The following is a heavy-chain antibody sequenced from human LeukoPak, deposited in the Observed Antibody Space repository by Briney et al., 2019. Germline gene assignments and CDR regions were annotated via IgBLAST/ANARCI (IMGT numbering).Heavy chain of an antibody. Sequence: PSDTLSLPCSVSGDSVSSDSYFWTWIRQPPGKGLEWIGYIYYSGSTNYNPSLKSRVTISLDTSKSQISLKLSSVTAADTAVYYCARGQRRLQDYWGQGTLVTVSS. V-gene: IGHV4-61*01. CDR3: ARGQRRLQDY. CDR2: IYYSGST. J-gene: IGHJ4*02. CDR1: GDSVSSDSYF.